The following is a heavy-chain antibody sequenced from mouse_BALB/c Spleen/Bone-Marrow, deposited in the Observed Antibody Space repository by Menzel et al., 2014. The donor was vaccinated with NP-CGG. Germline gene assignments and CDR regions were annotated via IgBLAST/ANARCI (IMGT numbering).Heavy chain of an antibody. Sequence: EVQLVESGGGLVQPRGSLRLSCATSGFTFSDYYMSWVRQPPGKALEWLGFIRNKAKGYTTEYIPSVKGRFTISRDNSQSMLYLQMNTLRAEDSATYYCARDRNNDIHWYLDVWGAGTTVTVSS. J-gene: IGHJ1*01. V-gene: IGHV7-3*02. D-gene: IGHD2-12*01. CDR1: GFTFSDYY. CDR2: IRNKAKGYTT. CDR3: ARDRNNDIHWYLDV.